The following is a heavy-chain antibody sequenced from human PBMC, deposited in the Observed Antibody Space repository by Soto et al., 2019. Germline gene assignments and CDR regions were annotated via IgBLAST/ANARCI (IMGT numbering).Heavy chain of an antibody. J-gene: IGHJ4*02. CDR3: ASCGSSSWPDF. D-gene: IGHD6-13*01. Sequence: QVQLVQSGAEVKKPGASVKVSCKASGYIFTDYYMHWVRQAPGQGLEWMGWINANSGGTNYPQKFQGRVTMTRDTSISTAYMELSSLRSDDTAVYYCASCGSSSWPDFWGQGTLVTASS. CDR1: GYIFTDYY. CDR2: INANSGGT. V-gene: IGHV1-2*02.